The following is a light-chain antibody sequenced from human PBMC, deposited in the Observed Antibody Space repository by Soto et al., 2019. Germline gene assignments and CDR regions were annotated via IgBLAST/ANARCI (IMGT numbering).Light chain of an antibody. Sequence: QSALTQPASVSGSPGQSITISCTGTSSDAGNYNFVSWYQQHPGKAPKVIIYEDSTRPSGVCNRITGSKSGNTASLTIAGLQAEDEDDYYCCSYAGSSTSWVFGGGTKLTVL. CDR2: EDS. V-gene: IGLV2-23*01. J-gene: IGLJ3*02. CDR3: CSYAGSSTSWV. CDR1: SSDAGNYNF.